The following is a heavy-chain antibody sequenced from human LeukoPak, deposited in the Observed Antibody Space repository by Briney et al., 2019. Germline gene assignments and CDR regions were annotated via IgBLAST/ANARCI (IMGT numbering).Heavy chain of an antibody. CDR2: VSSAGYTT. CDR3: AREQGALDS. Sequence: GGSLRLSCAASGFTFSGDWMHWVRQAPGKGLVCVSHVSSAGYTTRYADSVKGRFTISRDNAKNTLYLQMNSLRAEDTAVYYCAREQGALDSRGQGTLVTVSS. V-gene: IGHV3-74*01. CDR1: GFTFSGDW. J-gene: IGHJ4*02.